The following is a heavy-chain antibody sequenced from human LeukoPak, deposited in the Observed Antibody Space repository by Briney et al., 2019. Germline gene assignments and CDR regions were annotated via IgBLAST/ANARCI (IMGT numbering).Heavy chain of an antibody. Sequence: GGSLRLSCAASGFTFSSYGMHCVRQAPGKGLEWVAVISYDGSNEYYADSVKGRFTISRDNSKNTLYLQMNSLRAEDTAVYYCAPRGGNLLNLVDYWGQGTLVTVSS. V-gene: IGHV3-30*03. CDR2: ISYDGSNE. J-gene: IGHJ4*02. D-gene: IGHD3-16*01. CDR1: GFTFSSYG. CDR3: APRGGNLLNLVDY.